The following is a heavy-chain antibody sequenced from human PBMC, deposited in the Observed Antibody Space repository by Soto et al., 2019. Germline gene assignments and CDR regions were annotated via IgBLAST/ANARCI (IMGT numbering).Heavy chain of an antibody. CDR1: GGSISSYY. V-gene: IGHV4-4*07. CDR2: IYTSGST. Sequence: SETLSPTCTVSGGSISSYYWSWIRQPAGKGLEWIGRIYTSGSTNYNPSLKSRVTMSVDTSKNQFSLKLSSVTAADTAVYYCARGSGGGKQWIYYFDYWGQGTLVTVSS. J-gene: IGHJ4*02. D-gene: IGHD2-8*02. CDR3: ARGSGGGKQWIYYFDY.